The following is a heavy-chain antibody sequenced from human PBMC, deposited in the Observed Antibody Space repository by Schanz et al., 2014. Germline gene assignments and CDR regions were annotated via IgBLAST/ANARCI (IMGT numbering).Heavy chain of an antibody. CDR3: ARDKVTTLGYYGMDV. CDR1: GGSISSFY. J-gene: IGHJ6*02. Sequence: QLQESGPGLVKPSETLSLTCTVSGGSISSFYWSWIRQPPGKGLEWIGYVYYTGSTTYNPSLKSRVTISVVPSKRQFSLKLSSVTAADTAVYYCARDKVTTLGYYGMDVWGQGTTVTVSS. V-gene: IGHV4-59*01. D-gene: IGHD3-10*02. CDR2: VYYTGST.